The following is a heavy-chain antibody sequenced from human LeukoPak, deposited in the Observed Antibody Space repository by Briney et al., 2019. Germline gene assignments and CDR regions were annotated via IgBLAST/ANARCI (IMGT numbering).Heavy chain of an antibody. CDR3: ARTVEMATIGLAY. J-gene: IGHJ4*02. CDR2: IYSGGST. CDR1: GFTVSSNY. Sequence: GGSLRLSCAASGFTVSSNYMSWVRQAPGKGLEWVSVIYSGGSTYYADSVKGRFTISRDNSKNTLYLQMNSLRAEDTAVYYCARTVEMATIGLAYWGQGTLVTVSS. V-gene: IGHV3-66*01. D-gene: IGHD5-24*01.